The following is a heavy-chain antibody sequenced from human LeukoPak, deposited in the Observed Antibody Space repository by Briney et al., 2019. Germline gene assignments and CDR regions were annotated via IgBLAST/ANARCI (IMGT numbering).Heavy chain of an antibody. CDR2: IKQDGSEK. J-gene: IGHJ3*02. Sequence: GGSLRLSCAASGFTFSSYWMSWVRQAPGKGLEWVANIKQDGSEKYYVDSVKGRFTISRDNSKNTLYLQMNSLRAEDTAVYYCASSHSSGWYGALPFDIWGQGTMVTVSS. V-gene: IGHV3-7*03. CDR3: ASSHSSGWYGALPFDI. CDR1: GFTFSSYW. D-gene: IGHD6-19*01.